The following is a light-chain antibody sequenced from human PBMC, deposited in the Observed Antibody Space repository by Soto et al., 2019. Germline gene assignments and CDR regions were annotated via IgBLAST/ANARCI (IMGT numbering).Light chain of an antibody. J-gene: IGLJ1*01. CDR2: DDN. V-gene: IGLV1-51*01. CDR3: GSWDSSLSSSV. CDR1: SSNIGGNS. Sequence: QSVLTQPPSVSAAPGQKVTISCSGSSSNIGGNSVSWYQQLPGTAPKLLIYDDNKRPSGIPDRFSGSKSGTSATLGITGFQTGDEADYYCGSWDSSLSSSVLATGTKVIVL.